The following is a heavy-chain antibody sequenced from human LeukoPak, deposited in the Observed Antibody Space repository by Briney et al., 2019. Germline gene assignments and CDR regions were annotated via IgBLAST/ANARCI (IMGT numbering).Heavy chain of an antibody. D-gene: IGHD6-19*01. CDR2: IKQDGSEK. V-gene: IGHV3-7*01. J-gene: IGHJ4*02. Sequence: PGGSLRLSCAASGFTFSSYWMSWVRQAPGKGLEWVANIKQDGSEKYYVDSVKGRFTISRDNAKNSLYLQMNSLRAEDTAVYYCARDRFMLSSGWNFDYWGQGTLVTVSS. CDR3: ARDRFMLSSGWNFDY. CDR1: GFTFSSYW.